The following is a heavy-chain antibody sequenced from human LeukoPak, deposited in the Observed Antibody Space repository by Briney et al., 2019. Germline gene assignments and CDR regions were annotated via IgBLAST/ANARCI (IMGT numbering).Heavy chain of an antibody. D-gene: IGHD6-19*01. J-gene: IGHJ4*02. CDR2: ISSSSSYI. V-gene: IGHV3-21*01. CDR1: GFTFSSYS. CDR3: ARYSSGWLGGY. Sequence: GGSLRLSCAASGFTFSSYSMNWVRQAPGKGLEWVSSISSSSSYIYYADSVKGRFTISRDNAKNSLYLQMNSLRAEDAAVYYCARYSSGWLGGYWGQGTLVTVSS.